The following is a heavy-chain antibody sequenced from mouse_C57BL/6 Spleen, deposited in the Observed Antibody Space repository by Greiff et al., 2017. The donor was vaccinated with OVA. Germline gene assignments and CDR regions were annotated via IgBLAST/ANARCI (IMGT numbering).Heavy chain of an antibody. J-gene: IGHJ1*03. D-gene: IGHD2-4*01. CDR3: ARRGYYDYDLPYWYFDV. CDR2: IYPGSGST. V-gene: IGHV1-55*01. Sequence: VKLQQPGAELVKPGASVKMSCKASGYTFTSFWITWVKQRPGQGLEWIGDIYPGSGSTNYNEKFKSKATLTVDTSSSTAYMQLSSLTSEDSAVYYCARRGYYDYDLPYWYFDVWGTGTTVTVSS. CDR1: GYTFTSFW.